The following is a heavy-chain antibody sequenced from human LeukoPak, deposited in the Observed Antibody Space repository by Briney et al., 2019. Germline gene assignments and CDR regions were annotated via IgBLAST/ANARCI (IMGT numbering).Heavy chain of an antibody. CDR1: GDIFRIYS. CDR2: ISNAI. V-gene: IGHV3-48*01. CDR3: VRDSHYAFDH. J-gene: IGHJ4*02. Sequence: GSLRLSCAASGDIFRIYSMNWARQAPGKGLEWVSYISNAIWYADSVKGRLTISRDNAKNSLYLQMNSLRPEDTAVYYCVRDSHYAFDHWGQGALVTVSS. D-gene: IGHD3-16*01.